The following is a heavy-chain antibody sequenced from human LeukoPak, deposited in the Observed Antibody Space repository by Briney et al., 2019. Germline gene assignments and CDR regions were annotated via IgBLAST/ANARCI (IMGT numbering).Heavy chain of an antibody. CDR1: GFTFSSYA. CDR2: ISYDGSNK. Sequence: GGSLRLSCAASGFTFSSYAMHWVRQAPGKGLEWVAVISYDGSNKYYADSVKGRFTISRDNSKNTLYLQMNSLRAEDTAVYYCAGDPSRLLYDFWSGYQANYMDVWGKGTTVTVSS. CDR3: AGDPSRLLYDFWSGYQANYMDV. D-gene: IGHD3-3*01. V-gene: IGHV3-30*04. J-gene: IGHJ6*03.